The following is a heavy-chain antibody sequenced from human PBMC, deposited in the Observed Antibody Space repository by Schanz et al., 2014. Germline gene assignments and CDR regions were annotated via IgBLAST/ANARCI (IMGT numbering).Heavy chain of an antibody. V-gene: IGHV3-23*01. CDR3: ARDEGRDGYNLAFDV. Sequence: EVQLLESGGGLVQPGGSLRLSCAASGFTFSSLGMSWVRQAPGEGLEWVSGISEFGGSAWYADSVKGRFTISRDNSKNTLFLQMNSLRPEDTALYFCARDEGRDGYNLAFDVWGQGTLVTVSS. CDR2: ISEFGGSA. D-gene: IGHD5-12*01. J-gene: IGHJ3*01. CDR1: GFTFSSLG.